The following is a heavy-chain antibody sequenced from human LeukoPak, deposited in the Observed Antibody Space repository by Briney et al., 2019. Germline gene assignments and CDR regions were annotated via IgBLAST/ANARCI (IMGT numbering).Heavy chain of an antibody. CDR2: IKQDGSEK. Sequence: GGSLRLSCAASGFTFSSYWMSWVRQAPGKGLEGVASIKQDGSEKYYVDSVKGRFTISRDNAKNSLYLQMNSLRAEDTAVYYCARVRGARVVTATYGARPMYYFDYWGQGTLVTVSS. J-gene: IGHJ4*02. V-gene: IGHV3-7*01. CDR1: GFTFSSYW. D-gene: IGHD2-21*02. CDR3: ARVRGARVVTATYGARPMYYFDY.